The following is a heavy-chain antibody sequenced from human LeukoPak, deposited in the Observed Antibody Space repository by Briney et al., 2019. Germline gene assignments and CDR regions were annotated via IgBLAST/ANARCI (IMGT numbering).Heavy chain of an antibody. V-gene: IGHV3-23*01. CDR3: AKEGDYYGSGSYRDGFDI. CDR1: GFTFSSYG. CDR2: ISGSGGST. Sequence: GGSLRLSCAASGFTFSSYGMSWVRQAPGKGLEWVSAISGSGGSTYYADSVKGRFTISRDNSKNTLYLQMNSLRAEDTAVYYCAKEGDYYGSGSYRDGFDIWGQGTRATVSS. D-gene: IGHD3-10*01. J-gene: IGHJ3*02.